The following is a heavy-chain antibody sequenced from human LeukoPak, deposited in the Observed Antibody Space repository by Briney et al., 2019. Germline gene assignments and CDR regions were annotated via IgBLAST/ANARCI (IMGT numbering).Heavy chain of an antibody. CDR3: AKQMSTVTFTPFDY. CDR1: GFTFSSYS. Sequence: GGSLRLSCAASGFTFSSYSVNWVRQAPGKGLEWVSAISGSGGSTDYVDSVKGRFTISRDNSKNTLYLQMNSLRADDTAVYYCAKQMSTVTFTPFDYWGQGTLVTVSS. J-gene: IGHJ4*02. V-gene: IGHV3-23*01. D-gene: IGHD3-16*01. CDR2: ISGSGGST.